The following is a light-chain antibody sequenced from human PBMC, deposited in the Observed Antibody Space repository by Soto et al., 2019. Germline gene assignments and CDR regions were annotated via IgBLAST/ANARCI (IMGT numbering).Light chain of an antibody. CDR1: QTISSY. V-gene: IGKV1-39*01. J-gene: IGKJ1*01. CDR3: QQTYDTHWT. CDR2: AAS. Sequence: DIQLTQSPSSLSASVGDTITITCRAGQTISSYLNWYQHKPGEAPKVLIYAASTLQGGVPSRFTGSGSGTDFTLTITSLQPEDFATYYCQQTYDTHWTFGHGTKVEI.